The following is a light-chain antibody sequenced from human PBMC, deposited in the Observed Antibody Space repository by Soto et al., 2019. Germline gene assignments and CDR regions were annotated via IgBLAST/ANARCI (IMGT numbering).Light chain of an antibody. J-gene: IGKJ1*01. CDR3: QQYGSSSWT. CDR2: GAS. Sequence: EIVLTQSPGTLYLSPGERATLSCRASQSVSSSYLAWHQQKPGQAPRLLIYGASSRATGIPDRFSGSGSGTDFTLTISRLEPEDVAVYYCQQYGSSSWTFGQGTKVEIK. CDR1: QSVSSSY. V-gene: IGKV3-20*01.